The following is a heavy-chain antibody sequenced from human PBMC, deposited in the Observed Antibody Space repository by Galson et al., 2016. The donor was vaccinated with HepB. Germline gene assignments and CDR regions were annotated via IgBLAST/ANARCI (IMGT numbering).Heavy chain of an antibody. V-gene: IGHV1-3*01. CDR3: AREEGSVALAGFDT. J-gene: IGHJ5*02. CDR2: INAGNGNT. D-gene: IGHD6-19*01. CDR1: GFTFTNYV. Sequence: SVKVSCKASGFTFTNYVIHWVRQAPGQRLEWMGWINAGNGNTKYSQKFQGKVTLTRDTSASTAYMELSSLNSEDTSVYYCAREEGSVALAGFDTWGQGTLVTVSS.